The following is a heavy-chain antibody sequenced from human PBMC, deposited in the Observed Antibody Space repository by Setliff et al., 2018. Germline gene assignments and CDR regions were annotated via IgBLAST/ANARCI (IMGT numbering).Heavy chain of an antibody. V-gene: IGHV3-30*02. D-gene: IGHD1-7*01. Sequence: GESLKISCAASGFVFGTYGMHWVRQAPGKGLDWVASVRFDGSYKVYTDSVKGRFTIFRDASKNTLYLQMTSLRAEDTAVYYCAKPQVELRWGFESWGQGTLVTVSS. CDR1: GFVFGTYG. CDR2: VRFDGSYK. CDR3: AKPQVELRWGFES. J-gene: IGHJ4*02.